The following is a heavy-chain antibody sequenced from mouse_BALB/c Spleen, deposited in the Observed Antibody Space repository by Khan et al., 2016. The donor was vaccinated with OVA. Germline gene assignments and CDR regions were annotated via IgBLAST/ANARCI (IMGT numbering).Heavy chain of an antibody. Sequence: EVELVESGGGLVKPGGSLKLSCAASGFTFINYAMSWVRQTPEKRLEWVATISSGGSYTYYTDSVRGRVTISRDNAKNTMYLQMSSLRSEDTAMYSCARRGGDLLRPFDYWGQGTTLTVSS. CDR1: GFTFINYA. V-gene: IGHV5-9-1*01. J-gene: IGHJ2*01. CDR3: ARRGGDLLRPFDY. CDR2: ISSGGSYT. D-gene: IGHD1-2*01.